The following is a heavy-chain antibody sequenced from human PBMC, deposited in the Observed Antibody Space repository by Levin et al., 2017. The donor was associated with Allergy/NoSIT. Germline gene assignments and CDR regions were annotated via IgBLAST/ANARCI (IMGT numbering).Heavy chain of an antibody. CDR2: IYPGDSDT. D-gene: IGHD3-22*01. V-gene: IGHV5-51*01. CDR1: GYSFTSYW. Sequence: GESLKISCKGSGYSFTSYWIGWVRQMPGKGLEWMGIIYPGDSDTRYSPSFQGQVTISADKSISTAYLQWSSLKASDTAMYYCARHSRITMIGDAFDIWGQGTMVTVSS. CDR3: ARHSRITMIGDAFDI. J-gene: IGHJ3*02.